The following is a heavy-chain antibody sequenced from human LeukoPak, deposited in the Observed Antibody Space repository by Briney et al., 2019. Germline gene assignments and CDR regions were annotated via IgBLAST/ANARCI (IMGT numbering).Heavy chain of an antibody. V-gene: IGHV4-59*01. J-gene: IGHJ4*02. D-gene: IGHD6-19*01. CDR2: IYYSGST. CDR3: AREVAVAGLCYFDY. Sequence: SETLFLTCTVSGGSISSYYWSWIRQPPGKGLEWIGYIYYSGSTNYNPSLKSRVTISVDTSKNQFSLKLSSVAAADTAVYYCAREVAVAGLCYFDYWGQGTLVTVSS. CDR1: GGSISSYY.